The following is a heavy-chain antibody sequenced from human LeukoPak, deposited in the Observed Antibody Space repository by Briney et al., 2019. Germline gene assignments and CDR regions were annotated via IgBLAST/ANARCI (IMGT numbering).Heavy chain of an antibody. CDR3: AREYIAVAGTLYDY. D-gene: IGHD6-19*01. J-gene: IGHJ4*02. CDR2: ISAYNGNT. V-gene: IGHV1-18*01. CDR1: GYTFTSYG. Sequence: ASVKVSCKASGYTFTSYGISWVRQAPGQGLEWMGWISAYNGNTNYAQKLQGRVTMTTDTSTSRAYMELRSLISDDTAVYYCAREYIAVAGTLYDYWGQGTLVTVSS.